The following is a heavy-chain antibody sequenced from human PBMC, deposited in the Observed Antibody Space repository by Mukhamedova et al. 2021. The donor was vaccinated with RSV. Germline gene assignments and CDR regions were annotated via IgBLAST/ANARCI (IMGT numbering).Heavy chain of an antibody. CDR3: ARGGYITMVRGVIITPRYFDL. V-gene: IGHV1-46*01. CDR2: NPSGGST. D-gene: IGHD3-10*01. J-gene: IGHJ2*01. Sequence: NPSGGSTSYAQKFQGRVTMTRDTSTSTVYMELSSLRSEDTAVYYCARGGYITMVRGVIITPRYFDLWGRGTLVT.